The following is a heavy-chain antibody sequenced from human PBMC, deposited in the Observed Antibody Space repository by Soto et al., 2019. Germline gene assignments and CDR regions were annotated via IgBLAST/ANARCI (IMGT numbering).Heavy chain of an antibody. CDR3: ARGVQLWSQSAYYFEY. D-gene: IGHD5-18*01. J-gene: IGHJ4*02. CDR2: INHSGST. V-gene: IGHV4-34*01. Sequence: SETLSLTCAVYGGSFSGYYWSWIRQPPGKGLEWIGEINHSGSTNYNPSLKSRVTISVDTSKNQFSLKLSSVTAADTAVYYCARGVQLWSQSAYYFEYWGQGTLVTVSS. CDR1: GGSFSGYY.